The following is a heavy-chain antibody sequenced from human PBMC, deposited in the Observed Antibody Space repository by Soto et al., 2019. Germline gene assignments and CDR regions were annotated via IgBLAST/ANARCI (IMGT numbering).Heavy chain of an antibody. CDR2: ISAYNGNT. V-gene: IGHV1-18*01. J-gene: IGHJ4*02. CDR1: GYTFTSYG. D-gene: IGHD2-15*01. CDR3: ARDVFQGYCSGGSCYSSGFLLVGFDY. Sequence: GASVKVSCKASGYTFTSYGISWVRQAPGQGLERMEWISAYNGNTNYAQKLQGRVTMTTDTSTSTAYMELRSLISDDTAVYYCARDVFQGYCSGGSCYSSGFLLVGFDYWGQGTLVTVSS.